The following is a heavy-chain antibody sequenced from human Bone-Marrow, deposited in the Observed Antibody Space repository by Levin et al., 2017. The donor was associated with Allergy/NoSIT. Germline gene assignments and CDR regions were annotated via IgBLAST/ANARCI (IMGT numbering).Heavy chain of an antibody. Sequence: HSGGSLRLSCAVSGITFRFPNHAMHWVRQAPGKGLEWVAVISNDGSRKHYADSLKGRFTISRDNSKNTLFLQMNSLRPEDTARYYCAKDFGISMIVYAMNVWGQGTTVIVSS. CDR1: GITFRFPNHA. CDR3: AKDFGISMIVYAMNV. CDR2: ISNDGSRK. D-gene: IGHD3-22*01. J-gene: IGHJ6*02. V-gene: IGHV3-30*17.